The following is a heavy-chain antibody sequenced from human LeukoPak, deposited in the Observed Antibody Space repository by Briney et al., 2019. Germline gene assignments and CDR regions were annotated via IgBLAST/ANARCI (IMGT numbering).Heavy chain of an antibody. CDR1: GYTFTSYD. V-gene: IGHV1-8*01. CDR3: ARVLFSEAYSHGPGLY. CDR2: MNPNSGNT. Sequence: GASVKVSCKASGYTFTSYDINWVRQATGQGLEWMGWMNPNSGNTGYAQKFQGRVTMTRDTSISTVYMELSSLRSDDTAIYYCARVLFSEAYSHGPGLYWGQGTLVTVSS. J-gene: IGHJ4*02. D-gene: IGHD5-18*01.